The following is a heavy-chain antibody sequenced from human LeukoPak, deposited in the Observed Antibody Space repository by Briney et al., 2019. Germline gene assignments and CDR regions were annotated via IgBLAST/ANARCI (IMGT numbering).Heavy chain of an antibody. V-gene: IGHV1-69*04. CDR2: IIPILGIA. CDR1: GGTSSSYA. CDR3: ARGVSLDV. J-gene: IGHJ6*02. Sequence: SVKVSCKASGGTSSSYAISWVRQAPGQGLEWMGRIIPILGIANYAQKFQGRVTITADKSTSTAYMELSSLRSEDTAVYYCARGVSLDVWGQGTTVTVSS.